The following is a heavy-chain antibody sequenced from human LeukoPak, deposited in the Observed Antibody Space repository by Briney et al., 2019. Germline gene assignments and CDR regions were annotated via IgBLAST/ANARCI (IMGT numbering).Heavy chain of an antibody. CDR3: ARSLWPEDY. CDR1: GFAFSSYW. D-gene: IGHD3-10*01. Sequence: HPGGSLRLSCAASGFAFSSYWASWVRQAPGKGLEWVANIDQDGSSQNYVDSVRGRFTISRDNAKNPVYLQMNSLRAEDTAVYYCARSLWPEDYWGPGILVTVSS. CDR2: IDQDGSSQ. J-gene: IGHJ4*02. V-gene: IGHV3-7*01.